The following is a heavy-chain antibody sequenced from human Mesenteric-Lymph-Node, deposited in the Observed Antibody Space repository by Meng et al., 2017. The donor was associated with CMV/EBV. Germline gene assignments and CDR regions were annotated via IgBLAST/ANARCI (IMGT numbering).Heavy chain of an antibody. D-gene: IGHD3-3*01. J-gene: IGHJ3*02. CDR2: ISSSSDYI. CDR1: GFAFNKYS. V-gene: IGHV3-21*06. CDR3: ARDLRDFWSGYYIDAFNM. Sequence: GGSLRLSCVASGFAFNKYSMNWVRQAPGKGLEWVSSISSSSDYIYYADSLKGRFTISRDNADNALYLQMNSLRAEDTAVYYCARDLRDFWSGYYIDAFNMWGRGTMVTVSS.